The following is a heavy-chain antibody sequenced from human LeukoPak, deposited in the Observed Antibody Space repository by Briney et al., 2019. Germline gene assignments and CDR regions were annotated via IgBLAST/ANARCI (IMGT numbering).Heavy chain of an antibody. J-gene: IGHJ4*02. Sequence: ASVKVSCKASGYTFTGYYMHWVRQAPGQGLEWMGWMNPNSGNTGYAQQFQGRVTMTRTTSTSTAHMELSSLRSDDTAVYYCARGWFGQLLQDYWGQGTLVTVSS. CDR2: MNPNSGNT. CDR1: GYTFTGYY. CDR3: ARGWFGQLLQDY. V-gene: IGHV1-8*02. D-gene: IGHD3-10*01.